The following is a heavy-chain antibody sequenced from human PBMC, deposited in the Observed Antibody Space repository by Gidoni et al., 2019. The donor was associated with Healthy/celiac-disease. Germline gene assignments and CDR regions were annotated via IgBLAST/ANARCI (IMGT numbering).Heavy chain of an antibody. CDR2: IRSKAYGGTT. V-gene: IGHV3-49*05. CDR3: TRDSLTAYSNYAGLYYYYGMDV. J-gene: IGHJ6*02. CDR1: GFTFGDYA. Sequence: EVQLVESGGGLVKPGRSLRLSGTASGFTFGDYAMSWYRQAPGKGLGWVGFIRSKAYGGTTEYAASVKGRFTISRDDSKSIAYLQMNSLKTEDTAVYYCTRDSLTAYSNYAGLYYYYGMDVWGQGTTVTVSS. D-gene: IGHD4-4*01.